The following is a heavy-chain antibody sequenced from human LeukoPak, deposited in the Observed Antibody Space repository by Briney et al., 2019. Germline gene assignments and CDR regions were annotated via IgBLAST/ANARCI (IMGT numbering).Heavy chain of an antibody. V-gene: IGHV4-39*07. D-gene: IGHD3-10*01. CDR2: IYYSGST. CDR3: ASRMVRGVIIWAFDI. J-gene: IGHJ3*02. Sequence: PSETLSLTCTVSGGSISSSSYYWGWIRQPPGKGLEWIGSIYYSGSTYYNPSLKSRVTISVDTSKNQFSLKLSSVTAADTAVYYCASRMVRGVIIWAFDIWGQGTMVTVSS. CDR1: GGSISSSSYY.